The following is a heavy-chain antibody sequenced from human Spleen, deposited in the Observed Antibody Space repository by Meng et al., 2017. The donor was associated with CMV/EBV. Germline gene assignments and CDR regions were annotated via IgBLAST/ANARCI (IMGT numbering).Heavy chain of an antibody. Sequence: SETLSLTCTVSYYSISSSYYWGWIRQPPGKGLEWIGSIYHRGSTYYNPSLKSRVTISVDTSKNQFSLKLSSVTAADTAVYYCARVAAPTHDWFDPWGQGTLVTVSS. D-gene: IGHD6-13*01. CDR2: IYHRGST. CDR1: YYSISSSYY. J-gene: IGHJ5*02. V-gene: IGHV4-38-2*02. CDR3: ARVAAPTHDWFDP.